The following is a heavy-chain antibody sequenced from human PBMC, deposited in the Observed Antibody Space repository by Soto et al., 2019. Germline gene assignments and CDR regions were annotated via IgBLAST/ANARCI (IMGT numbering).Heavy chain of an antibody. CDR2: IYYSGST. CDR3: ASSNYGDYWYFDY. V-gene: IGHV4-59*08. Sequence: SDTLSLTCTVSGGSISSYYWSWIRQPPGKGLEWIGYIYYSGSTNYNPSLKSRVTISVDTSKNQFSLKLSSVTAADTAVYYCASSNYGDYWYFDYWGQGTLVTVSS. J-gene: IGHJ4*02. CDR1: GGSISSYY. D-gene: IGHD4-17*01.